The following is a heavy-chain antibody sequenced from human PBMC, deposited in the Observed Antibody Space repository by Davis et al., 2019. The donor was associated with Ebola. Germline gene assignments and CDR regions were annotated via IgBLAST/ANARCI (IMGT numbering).Heavy chain of an antibody. J-gene: IGHJ4*02. CDR2: IYHSGST. CDR1: GYSINSGYY. D-gene: IGHD6-13*01. CDR3: ARGADNSWYTLPLY. Sequence: PSETLSLTCTVSGYSINSGYYWGWIRQPPGKGLEWIGNIYHSGSTYYNPSLKSRVTISVNTSKNQFSLKLSSVTAADTAVYYCARGADNSWYTLPLYWGQGTLVTVSS. V-gene: IGHV4-38-2*02.